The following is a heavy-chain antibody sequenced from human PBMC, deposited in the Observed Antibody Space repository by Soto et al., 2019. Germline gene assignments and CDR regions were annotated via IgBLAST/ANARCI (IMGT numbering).Heavy chain of an antibody. CDR3: ATWSGIINGEYFQH. CDR2: FDPEDGET. D-gene: IGHD1-20*01. J-gene: IGHJ1*01. V-gene: IGHV1-24*01. Sequence: ASVKVYCKVSGYTLTELSMHWVRQAPGKGLEWMGGFDPEDGETIYAQKFQGRVTMTEDTSTDTAYMELSSLRSEDTAVYYCATWSGIINGEYFQHWGQGTLVTVSS. CDR1: GYTLTELS.